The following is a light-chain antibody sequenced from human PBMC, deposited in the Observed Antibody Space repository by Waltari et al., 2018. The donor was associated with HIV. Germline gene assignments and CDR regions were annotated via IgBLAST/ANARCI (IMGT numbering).Light chain of an antibody. CDR2: HVT. J-gene: IGLJ3*02. V-gene: IGLV2-14*03. Sequence: QSALPQPASVPASPGPPITISCTGSSSNVAGYNFVVWYQQHPGKAPRVLIYHVTTRPSGVSARFSGSRSGDTSSLTISGLQPEDEADYSCESYTSTSVWVFGEGTRLTVL. CDR3: ESYTSTSVWV. CDR1: SSNVAGYNF.